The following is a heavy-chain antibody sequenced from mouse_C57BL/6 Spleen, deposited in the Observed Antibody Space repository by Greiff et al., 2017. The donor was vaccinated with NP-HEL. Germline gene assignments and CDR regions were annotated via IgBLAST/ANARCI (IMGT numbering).Heavy chain of an antibody. CDR1: GYTFTSYW. J-gene: IGHJ1*03. V-gene: IGHV1-55*01. Sequence: QVQLQQPGAELVKPGASVKMSCKASGYTFTSYWITWVKQRPGQGLEWIGDIYPGSGSTNYNEKFKSKATLTVDTSSSTAYMQLSSLTSEDSAVYYCARSSLNYYGSSYGYWYFDVWGTGTTVTVSS. CDR2: IYPGSGST. CDR3: ARSSLNYYGSSYGYWYFDV. D-gene: IGHD1-1*01.